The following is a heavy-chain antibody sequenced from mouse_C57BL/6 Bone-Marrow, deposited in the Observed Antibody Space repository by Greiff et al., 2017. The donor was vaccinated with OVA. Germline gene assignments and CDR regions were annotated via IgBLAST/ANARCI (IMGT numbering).Heavy chain of an antibody. J-gene: IGHJ3*01. CDR3: TAKWSRSYYDYEDGGARFAY. CDR1: GFNIKDDY. Sequence: EVQLQQSGAELVRPGASVKLSCTASGFNIKDDYMHWVKQRPEQGLEWIGWLDPENGDTEYASKFQGKATITADTSSNTAYLQLSSLTSEDTAIYYCTAKWSRSYYDYEDGGARFAYWGQGTLVTVSA. D-gene: IGHD2-4*01. V-gene: IGHV14-4*01. CDR2: LDPENGDT.